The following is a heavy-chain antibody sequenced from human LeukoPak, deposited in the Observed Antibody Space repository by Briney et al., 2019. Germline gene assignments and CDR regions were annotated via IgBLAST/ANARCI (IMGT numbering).Heavy chain of an antibody. D-gene: IGHD6-19*01. V-gene: IGHV3-23*01. CDR3: AKRLGEQWLVRGLDY. CDR1: GFIFSSYG. CDR2: ISGYGGST. J-gene: IGHJ4*02. Sequence: GGSLRLSCAASGFIFSSYGMHWVRQAPGKGLEWVSTISGYGGSTYYADSEKGRFTISRDNSKDTVYLQMNNLRAGDTAVYYCAKRLGEQWLVRGLDYWGQGTLVTVSS.